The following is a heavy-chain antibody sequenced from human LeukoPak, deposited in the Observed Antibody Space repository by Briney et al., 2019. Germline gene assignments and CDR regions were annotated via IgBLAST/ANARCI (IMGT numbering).Heavy chain of an antibody. J-gene: IGHJ4*02. CDR3: ARLDRPGGSADY. CDR1: TGSISTYY. Sequence: SETLSLTCTVSTGSISTYYWSWIRQPPGKGLEWIGYTHYSGSTNYKPSLKSRVTISVDTSKNQFSLKLSSVTAADTAVYYCARLDRPGGSADYWGQGTLVTVSS. V-gene: IGHV4-59*08. CDR2: THYSGST.